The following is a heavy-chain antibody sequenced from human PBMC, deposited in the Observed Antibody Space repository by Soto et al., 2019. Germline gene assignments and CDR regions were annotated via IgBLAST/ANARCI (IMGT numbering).Heavy chain of an antibody. CDR2: IYYSGST. CDR3: ARSIVVVPAAMSYYYMDV. CDR1: GVSISSYY. V-gene: IGHV4-59*01. J-gene: IGHJ6*03. D-gene: IGHD2-2*01. Sequence: SETLSLTCTVSGVSISSYYWSWIRQPPGKGLEWIGYIYYSGSTNYNPSLKSRVTISVDTSKNQFSLKLSSVTAADTAVYYCARSIVVVPAAMSYYYMDVWGKGTTVTVSS.